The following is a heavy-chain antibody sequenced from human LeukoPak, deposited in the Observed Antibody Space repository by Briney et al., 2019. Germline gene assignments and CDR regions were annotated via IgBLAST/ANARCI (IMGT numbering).Heavy chain of an antibody. D-gene: IGHD3-10*01. CDR1: GGSISSSSYY. CDR3: AREDVTDRGVDY. Sequence: PSETLSLTCTVSGGSISSSSYYWSWIRQPPGKGLEWIGYIYYSGSTNYNPSLKSRVTISVDTSKNQFSLKLSSVTAADTAVYYCAREDVTDRGVDYWGQGTLVTVSS. V-gene: IGHV4-61*01. J-gene: IGHJ4*02. CDR2: IYYSGST.